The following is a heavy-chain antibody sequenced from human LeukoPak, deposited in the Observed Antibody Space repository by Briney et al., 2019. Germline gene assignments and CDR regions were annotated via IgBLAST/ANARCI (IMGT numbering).Heavy chain of an antibody. V-gene: IGHV3-23*01. D-gene: IGHD6-13*01. CDR2: ISGGGTT. CDR1: GFTFNNYA. Sequence: GGSLRLSCEPSGFTFNNYAVSWVRQAPGKGLERVSSISGGGTTYYADSVKGRFTISRDSSQNTLYLQMNSLRAEDAAVYFCARGWSSVSYYFQYWGQGTLVTVSS. CDR3: ARGWSSVSYYFQY. J-gene: IGHJ4*02.